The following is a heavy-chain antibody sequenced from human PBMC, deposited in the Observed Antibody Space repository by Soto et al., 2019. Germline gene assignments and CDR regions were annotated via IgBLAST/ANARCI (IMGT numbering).Heavy chain of an antibody. V-gene: IGHV3-30*18. CDR3: AKDIITGTNSRGY. CDR2: ISYDGSNK. Sequence: ESGGGVVQPVRSLRLSCAASGFTFSSYGMHWVRQAPGKGLEWVAVISYDGSNKYYADSVKGRFTISRDNSKNTLYLQMNSLRAEETAVYYCAKDIITGTNSRGYWGQGTLVTVSS. D-gene: IGHD1-20*01. CDR1: GFTFSSYG. J-gene: IGHJ4*02.